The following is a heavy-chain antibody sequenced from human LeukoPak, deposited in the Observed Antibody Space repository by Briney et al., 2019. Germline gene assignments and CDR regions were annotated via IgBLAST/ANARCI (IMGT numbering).Heavy chain of an antibody. CDR2: VSASGAST. CDR3: ARQHTAWFVDY. CDR1: GFSFSNYC. Sequence: GGSLRLSCAASGFSFSNYCMSWVRQAPGKGLEWVSGVSASGASTYSEDSVKGRFIISRDNSKNTVFLQMNSLRAEDTAVYYCARQHTAWFVDYWGQGILVTVSS. D-gene: IGHD3-10*01. J-gene: IGHJ4*02. V-gene: IGHV3-23*01.